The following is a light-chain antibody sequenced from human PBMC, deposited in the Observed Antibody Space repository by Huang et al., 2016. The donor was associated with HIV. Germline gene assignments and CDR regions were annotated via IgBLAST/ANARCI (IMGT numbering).Light chain of an antibody. V-gene: IGKV1-5*03. Sequence: DIQMTQSPSTLSASVGDRVTITCRASQSSSNWLAWYQQKPGKAPKLLIYKAPSLESGVPARFSGSGSGTEFTLTISSLQPDDFATYYCQHYKTYSWTFGQGTKVDI. CDR2: KAP. CDR3: QHYKTYSWT. CDR1: QSSSNW. J-gene: IGKJ1*01.